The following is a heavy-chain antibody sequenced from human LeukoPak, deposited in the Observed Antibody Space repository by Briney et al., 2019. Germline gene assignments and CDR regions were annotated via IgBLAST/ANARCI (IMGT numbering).Heavy chain of an antibody. J-gene: IGHJ3*02. Sequence: ASVKVSCKASGYTFTSYGISWVRQAPGQGLEWMGWISAYNGNTNYAQKLQGRVTMTTDTSTSTAYMELRSLRSDDTAVYYCARDACDGCNMGEDAFDIWGQGTMVTVSS. CDR3: ARDACDGCNMGEDAFDI. CDR2: ISAYNGNT. V-gene: IGHV1-18*01. D-gene: IGHD2-2*02. CDR1: GYTFTSYG.